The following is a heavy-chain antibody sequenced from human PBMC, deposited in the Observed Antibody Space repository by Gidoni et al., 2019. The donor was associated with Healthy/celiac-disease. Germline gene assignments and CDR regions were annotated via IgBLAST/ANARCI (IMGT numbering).Heavy chain of an antibody. CDR1: GFTVSGDY. J-gene: IGHJ4*02. Sequence: EVQLVESGGGLVQPGGSLRLSCAASGFTVSGDYMSWVRQAPGKELEWGSVIYSGGSTYYADSVKGRFTITRDNSKNTLYLQMNSLRAEDTAVYYCARVTFSHRNHFDYWGQGTLVTVSS. D-gene: IGHD3-3*02. CDR2: IYSGGST. CDR3: ARVTFSHRNHFDY. V-gene: IGHV3-66*02.